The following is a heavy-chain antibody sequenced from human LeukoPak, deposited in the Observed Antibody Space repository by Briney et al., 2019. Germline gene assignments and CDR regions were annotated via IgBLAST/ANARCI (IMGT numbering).Heavy chain of an antibody. CDR3: AREGTYSGSYSIYYYFDY. CDR2: ISGSGGST. CDR1: GFTFSSYA. J-gene: IGHJ4*02. Sequence: GGSLRLSCAASGFTFSSYAMSWVRQAPGKGLEWVSAISGSGGSTYYADSVKGRFTISRDNAKNSLYLQMNSLRAEDTAVYYCAREGTYSGSYSIYYYFDYWGQGTLVTVSS. D-gene: IGHD1-26*01. V-gene: IGHV3-23*01.